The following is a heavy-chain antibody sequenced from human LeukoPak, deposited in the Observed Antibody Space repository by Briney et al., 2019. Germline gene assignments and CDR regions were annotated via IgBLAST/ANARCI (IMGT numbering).Heavy chain of an antibody. CDR3: ARDGYYDMPDPSPAFDI. D-gene: IGHD3-9*01. V-gene: IGHV4-59*12. CDR2: IYYSGST. J-gene: IGHJ3*02. CDR1: GGSISSYY. Sequence: SETLSLTCTVSGGSISSYYWSWIRQPPGKGLEWIGYIYYSGSTYYNPSLKSRVTISVDTSKNQFSLKLSSVTAADTGVYYCARDGYYDMPDPSPAFDIWGQGTMVTVSS.